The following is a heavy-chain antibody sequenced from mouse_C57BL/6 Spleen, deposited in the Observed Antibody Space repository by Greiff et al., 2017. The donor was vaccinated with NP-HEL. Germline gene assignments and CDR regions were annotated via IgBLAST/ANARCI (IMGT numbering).Heavy chain of an antibody. V-gene: IGHV1-15*01. J-gene: IGHJ3*01. CDR1: GYTFTAYE. CDR3: TRGGTEAY. CDR2: LDPEYGGT. Sequence: QVQLQQSAAELVRPGASVTLSCKASGYTFTAYEMHWVQQTPVHGLSWIGALDPEYGGTPSNQKFKGKAILTADKSSRTAYLELRSLTSEDSAVYYCTRGGTEAYWGQGTLVTVSA. D-gene: IGHD1-1*02.